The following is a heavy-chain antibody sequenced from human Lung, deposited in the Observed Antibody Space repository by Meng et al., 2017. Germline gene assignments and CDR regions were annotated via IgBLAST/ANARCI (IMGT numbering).Heavy chain of an antibody. V-gene: IGHV1-18*01. CDR2: ISGYNGNT. Sequence: QVQLVQSGAEVKKPGASVKVCCKASGYTFTKYGITWVRQAPGQGLEWMGWISGYNGNTNYAQKLQGRVTMTTDTSTSTAYMELRSLRSDDAAVYYCARAEEEYCSDGSCPNFDFWGQGTLVTVSS. J-gene: IGHJ4*02. CDR1: GYTFTKYG. CDR3: ARAEEEYCSDGSCPNFDF. D-gene: IGHD2-15*01.